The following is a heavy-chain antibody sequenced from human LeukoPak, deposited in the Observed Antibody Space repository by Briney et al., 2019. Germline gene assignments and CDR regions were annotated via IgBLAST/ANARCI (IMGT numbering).Heavy chain of an antibody. J-gene: IGHJ4*02. CDR2: INPSSGGT. CDR1: GYTFTGYY. V-gene: IGHV1-2*02. CDR3: ARDRSPAPGRSYGRGHFDY. Sequence: ASVKVSCKPSGYTFTGYYIQWVRQAPGQGLEWMGWINPSSGGTNFAQKFQGRVTMTRDTSISTAYMELSRLRSDDTAVYYCARDRSPAPGRSYGRGHFDYRGQGTLVTVSS. D-gene: IGHD5-18*01.